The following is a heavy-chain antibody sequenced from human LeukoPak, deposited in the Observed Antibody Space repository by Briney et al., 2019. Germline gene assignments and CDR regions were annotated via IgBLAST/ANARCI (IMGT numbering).Heavy chain of an antibody. V-gene: IGHV4-34*01. CDR1: GESLSNYY. J-gene: IGHJ4*02. CDR2: INHYGST. D-gene: IGHD4-17*01. Sequence: SETLSLTCAVYGESLSNYYWSWIRQPPGKGLEWIGEINHYGSTNFNPSLKTRVTISVDKSKKHFSLKMTSVTAADTAVYYCARASHDYGDYSHFDYWGQGTLVTVSS. CDR3: ARASHDYGDYSHFDY.